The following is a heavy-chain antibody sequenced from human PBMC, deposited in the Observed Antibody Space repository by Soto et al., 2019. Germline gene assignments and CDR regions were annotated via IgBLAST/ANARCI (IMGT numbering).Heavy chain of an antibody. CDR3: FTPEVDYYDSSALFYYYYYGMAV. J-gene: IGHJ6*02. CDR2: ISAYNGNT. D-gene: IGHD3-22*01. Sequence: ASVKVSCKASGYTFTSYGISWVRQAPGQGLEWMGWISAYNGNTNYAQKLQGRVTMTTDTSTSTAYMELRSLRSDDTAVYYCFTPEVDYYDSSALFYYYYYGMAVWGQGTTVTVSS. CDR1: GYTFTSYG. V-gene: IGHV1-18*01.